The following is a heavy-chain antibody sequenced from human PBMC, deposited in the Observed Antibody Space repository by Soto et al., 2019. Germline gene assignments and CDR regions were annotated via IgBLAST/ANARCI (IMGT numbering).Heavy chain of an antibody. Sequence: APGQGLEWMGWINSFSGDTNYPQKLQGRLTMTTDTSTNTVYMELRNLRSDDTAVYYCARDLHSGGKYWYFDIWGRGNLVTVSS. V-gene: IGHV1-18*01. CDR2: INSFSGDT. D-gene: IGHD2-15*01. J-gene: IGHJ2*01. CDR3: ARDLHSGGKYWYFDI.